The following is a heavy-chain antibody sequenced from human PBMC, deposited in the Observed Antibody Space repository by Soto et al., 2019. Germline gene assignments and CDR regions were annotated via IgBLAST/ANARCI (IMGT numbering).Heavy chain of an antibody. D-gene: IGHD3-10*01. CDR2: IIPIFGTA. CDR3: ARSGITMVRGVYYYYGMDV. V-gene: IGHV1-69*06. J-gene: IGHJ6*02. CDR1: GGTFSSYA. Sequence: KVSCKASGGTFSSYAISWVRQAPGQGLEWMGGIIPIFGTANYAQKFQGRVTITADKSTSTAYMELSSLRSEDTAVYYCARSGITMVRGVYYYYGMDVWGQGTTVTVSS.